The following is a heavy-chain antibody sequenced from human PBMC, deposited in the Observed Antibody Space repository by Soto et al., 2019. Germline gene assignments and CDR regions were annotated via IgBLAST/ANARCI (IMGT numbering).Heavy chain of an antibody. CDR1: GFTFSSYA. D-gene: IGHD3-3*01. Sequence: EVQLLESGGGLVQPGGSLRLSCAASGFTFSSYAMSWVRQAPGKGLELVSVVSGSAGSTYYADSVKGRFTISRDNSKNTLYLQMNSLRAEDTAGYYCAKDASSGITSFDSWGRGTVVTVSS. V-gene: IGHV3-23*01. CDR2: VSGSAGST. J-gene: IGHJ2*01. CDR3: AKDASSGITSFDS.